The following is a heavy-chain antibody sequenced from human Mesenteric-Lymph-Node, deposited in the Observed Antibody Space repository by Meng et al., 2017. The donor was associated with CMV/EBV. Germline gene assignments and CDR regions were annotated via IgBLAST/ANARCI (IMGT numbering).Heavy chain of an antibody. CDR1: GGSISSGGYY. J-gene: IGHJ4*02. CDR3: ARAPKSHPPDY. V-gene: IGHV4-31*03. Sequence: TVSGGSISSGGYYWSWIRQHPGKGLEWIGYIYYSESTYYSPSLKSRVTISVDTSKNQFSLKLSSVTAADTAVYYCARAPKSHPPDYWGQGTLVTVSS. CDR2: IYYSEST.